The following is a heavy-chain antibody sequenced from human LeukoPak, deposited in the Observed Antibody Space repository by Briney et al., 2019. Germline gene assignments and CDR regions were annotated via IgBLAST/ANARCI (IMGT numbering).Heavy chain of an antibody. CDR2: ISAYNGNT. CDR1: GYTFTSYG. D-gene: IGHD4-11*01. Sequence: ASVKVSCKASGYTFTSYGISWVRQAPGQGLEWMGWISAYNGNTNYAQKLQGRVTMTTDTSTSTAYMELRSLRSDDTAVYYCARDGADDYSEGDDAFDIWGQGTMVTVSS. CDR3: ARDGADDYSEGDDAFDI. J-gene: IGHJ3*02. V-gene: IGHV1-18*01.